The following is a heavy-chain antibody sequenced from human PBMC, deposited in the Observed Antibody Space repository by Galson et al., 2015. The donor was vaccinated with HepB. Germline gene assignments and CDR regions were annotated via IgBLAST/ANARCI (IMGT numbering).Heavy chain of an antibody. D-gene: IGHD3-22*01. J-gene: IGHJ3*01. Sequence: SLRLSCAAFGFTFSDHWMSWVRQTPRKGLEWVTNLNPDGNAKYYADSVEGRFTISRDNAKNSLYLQMNRLTDEDTAVYFCVRDALGGYDFWGQGTMVTVSA. CDR2: LNPDGNAK. V-gene: IGHV3-7*03. CDR1: GFTFSDHW. CDR3: VRDALGGYDF.